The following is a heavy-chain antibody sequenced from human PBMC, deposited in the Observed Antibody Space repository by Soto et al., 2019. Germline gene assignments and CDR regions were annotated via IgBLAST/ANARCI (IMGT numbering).Heavy chain of an antibody. CDR2: IKSKTDGGTT. Sequence: GSLRLSCAASGFTFSNAWMSWARQAPGKGLEWVGRIKSKTDGGTTDYAAPVKGRFTISRDDSKNTLYLQMNSLKTEDTAVYYCTTDILDVVVVPAADYYYGMDVWGQGTTVTVSS. CDR1: GFTFSNAW. CDR3: TTDILDVVVVPAADYYYGMDV. D-gene: IGHD2-2*03. J-gene: IGHJ6*02. V-gene: IGHV3-15*01.